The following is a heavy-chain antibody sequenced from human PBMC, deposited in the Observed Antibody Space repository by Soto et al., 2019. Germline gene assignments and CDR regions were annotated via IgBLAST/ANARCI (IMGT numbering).Heavy chain of an antibody. CDR1: GGSISSYY. V-gene: IGHV4-59*01. J-gene: IGHJ4*02. CDR2: IYYSGST. CDR3: ARDQDYYGSGSYFY. Sequence: TLSLTCTVSGGSISSYYWSWIRQPPGKGLEWIGYIYYSGSTNYNPSLKSRVTISVDTSKNQFSLKLSSVTAADTAVYYCARDQDYYGSGSYFYWGQGTLVTVSS. D-gene: IGHD3-10*01.